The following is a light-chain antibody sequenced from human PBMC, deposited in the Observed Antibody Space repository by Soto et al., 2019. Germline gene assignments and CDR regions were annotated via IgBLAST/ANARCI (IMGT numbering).Light chain of an antibody. Sequence: DIVLTQTPLSSPVTLGQPASISCRSSQSLVHSDGXTYLNWLHQRPGQSPRLLIYRISDRFSGVPERFSGSGAGTDFTLKISRVEAEDVGIYYCLQVSHFPWTFGQGTKVEIK. J-gene: IGKJ1*01. CDR3: LQVSHFPWT. CDR1: QSLVHSDGXTY. CDR2: RIS. V-gene: IGKV2-24*01.